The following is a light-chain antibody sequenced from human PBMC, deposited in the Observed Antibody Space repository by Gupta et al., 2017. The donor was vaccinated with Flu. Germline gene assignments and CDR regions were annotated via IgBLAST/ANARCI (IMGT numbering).Light chain of an antibody. CDR3: VLYLGNGLRV. CDR1: SGSVSTNYY. Sequence: SGSVSTNYYPSWYQQTPGQPPRTLILNTDIRSPGVPDRFSGSILGDKAALTITGAQADDECDYYCVLYLGNGLRVFGGGTRLTVL. CDR2: NTD. J-gene: IGLJ3*02. V-gene: IGLV8-61*01.